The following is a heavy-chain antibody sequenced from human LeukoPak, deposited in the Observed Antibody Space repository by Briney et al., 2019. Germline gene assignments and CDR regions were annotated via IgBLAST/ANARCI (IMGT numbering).Heavy chain of an antibody. Sequence: QSGGSLRLSCAASGFTFSSYEMNWVRQAPGKGLEWVSYISSSGSTIDYADSVKGRFTISRDNAKNSLYLQMNSLRAEDTAVYYCARRALWGNWFDPWGQGTLVTVSS. V-gene: IGHV3-48*03. D-gene: IGHD3-16*01. CDR2: ISSSGSTI. CDR3: ARRALWGNWFDP. J-gene: IGHJ5*02. CDR1: GFTFSSYE.